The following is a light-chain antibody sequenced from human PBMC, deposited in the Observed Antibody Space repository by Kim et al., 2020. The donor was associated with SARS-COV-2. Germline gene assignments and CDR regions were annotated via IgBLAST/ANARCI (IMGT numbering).Light chain of an antibody. CDR2: GAS. V-gene: IGKV3-15*01. J-gene: IGKJ1*01. CDR3: QQYNSWWT. CDR1: QNVGSN. Sequence: EMVMTQSPATLSVSPAERATLSCRTSQNVGSNLAWYQQRPGQAPRLLIFGASTRATGIPARFSGSGSGTEFTLTITSLQSEDFAVYYCQQYNSWWTFGQGTKVDIK.